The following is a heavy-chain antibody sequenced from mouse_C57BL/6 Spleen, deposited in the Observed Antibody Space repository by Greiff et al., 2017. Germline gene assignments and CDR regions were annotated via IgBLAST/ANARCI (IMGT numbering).Heavy chain of an antibody. Sequence: QVQLKESGAELVRPGTSVKVSCKASGYAFTNYLIEWVNQRPGQGLEWIGVINPGSGGTNYNEKFKGKATLTADKSSSTAYMQLSSLTSEDTAVYFCARYRNDFDNWGQGTTLTVSS. V-gene: IGHV1-54*01. CDR3: ARYRNDFDN. J-gene: IGHJ2*01. CDR2: INPGSGGT. CDR1: GYAFTNYL.